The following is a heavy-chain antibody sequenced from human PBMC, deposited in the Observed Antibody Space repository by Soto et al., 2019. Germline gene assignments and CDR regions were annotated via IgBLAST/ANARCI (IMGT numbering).Heavy chain of an antibody. CDR2: IWFDESDN. V-gene: IGHV3-33*01. J-gene: IGHJ4*02. Sequence: QVQLVESGGGVVQPGTSLRLSCVASGFNFNTYGMHWVRQAPGKGLEWVAVIWFDESDNYYADSVKGRFTISRDSSKNTLYLHMNSLRDEDTAVYYCARYLRWEPQFDNWGQGTLVTVSS. D-gene: IGHD4-17*01. CDR1: GFNFNTYG. CDR3: ARYLRWEPQFDN.